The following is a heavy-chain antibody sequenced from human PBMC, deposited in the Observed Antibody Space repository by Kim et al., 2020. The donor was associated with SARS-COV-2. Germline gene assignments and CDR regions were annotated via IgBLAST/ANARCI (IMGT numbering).Heavy chain of an antibody. CDR1: GGTFSSYA. Sequence: SVKVSCKASGGTFSSYAISWVRQAPGQGLEWMGGIIPIFGTANYAQKFQGRVTITADESTSTAYMELSSLRSEDTAVYYCARPYCSSTSCPRRGENYYYYYGMDVWGQGTTVTVSS. V-gene: IGHV1-69*13. D-gene: IGHD2-2*01. J-gene: IGHJ6*02. CDR2: IIPIFGTA. CDR3: ARPYCSSTSCPRRGENYYYYYGMDV.